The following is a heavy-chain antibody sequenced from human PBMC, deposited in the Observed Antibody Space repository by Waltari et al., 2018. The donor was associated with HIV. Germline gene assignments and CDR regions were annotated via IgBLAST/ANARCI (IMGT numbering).Heavy chain of an antibody. CDR1: GGSISSGSYY. D-gene: IGHD6-13*01. Sequence: QVQLQESGPGLVKPSQTLSLTCTVSGGSISSGSYYWSWIRQPAGKGLEWIGRIYTSGSTNYNPSLKGRVTISVDTSKNQFSLKLSSVTAADTAVYYCARDRPSSSWYWFDPWGQGTLVTVSS. CDR2: IYTSGST. CDR3: ARDRPSSSWYWFDP. V-gene: IGHV4-61*02. J-gene: IGHJ5*02.